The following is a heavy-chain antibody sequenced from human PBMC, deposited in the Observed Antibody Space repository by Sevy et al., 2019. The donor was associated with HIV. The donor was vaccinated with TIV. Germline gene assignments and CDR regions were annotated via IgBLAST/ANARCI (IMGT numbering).Heavy chain of an antibody. CDR3: ARVYYYDSSGYYPPFDY. CDR2: ISSSSSYI. J-gene: IGHJ4*02. Sequence: GGSLRLSCAASGFNLSSYSMNWVRQAPGKGLEWVSSISSSSSYIYYADSVKGRFTISRDNAKNSLYLQMNSLRAEDTAVYYCARVYYYDSSGYYPPFDYWGQGSLVTVSS. CDR1: GFNLSSYS. V-gene: IGHV3-21*01. D-gene: IGHD3-22*01.